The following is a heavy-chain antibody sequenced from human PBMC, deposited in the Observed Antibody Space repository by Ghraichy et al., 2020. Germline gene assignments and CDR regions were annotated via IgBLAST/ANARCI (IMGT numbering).Heavy chain of an antibody. CDR2: VDYTGST. D-gene: IGHD3-16*01. J-gene: IGHJ4*02. CDR3: ARGGIIFSPQIDY. CDR1: GGSIRTHY. Sequence: SETLSLTCSVSGGSIRTHYWSWVRQPPGKGLDYIGCVDYTGSTNYNPSLQSRAAISVDTSKNRFSLKLNSVTTADTAVYYCARGGIIFSPQIDYWGQGILVTVSS. V-gene: IGHV4-59*11.